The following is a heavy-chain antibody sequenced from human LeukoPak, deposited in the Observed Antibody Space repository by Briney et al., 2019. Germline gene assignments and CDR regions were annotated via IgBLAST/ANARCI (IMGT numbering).Heavy chain of an antibody. CDR2: INPSGGST. CDR3: ARDLGIAVAGTLTALDY. Sequence: GASVKVSCKASGYTFPSYFMHWVRQAPGQGLEWMGIINPSGGSTSYAQKFQGRVTMTRDTSTSTVYMELSSLRSEDTAVYYCARDLGIAVAGTLTALDYWGQGTLVTVSS. D-gene: IGHD6-19*01. CDR1: GYTFPSYF. V-gene: IGHV1-46*01. J-gene: IGHJ4*02.